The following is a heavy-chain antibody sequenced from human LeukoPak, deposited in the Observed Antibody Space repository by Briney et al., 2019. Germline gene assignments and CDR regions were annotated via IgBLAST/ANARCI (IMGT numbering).Heavy chain of an antibody. D-gene: IGHD3-22*01. CDR3: ARDTGDYYDTRGFFDY. J-gene: IGHJ4*02. Sequence: GGSLRLSCAASGFTFSSYGMHWVRQAPGKGLEWVAVISYDGSNKYYTDSVKGRFTISRDNSKNTLYLQMNSLRAEDTAVYYCARDTGDYYDTRGFFDYWGQGTLVTVSS. CDR1: GFTFSSYG. CDR2: ISYDGSNK. V-gene: IGHV3-30*03.